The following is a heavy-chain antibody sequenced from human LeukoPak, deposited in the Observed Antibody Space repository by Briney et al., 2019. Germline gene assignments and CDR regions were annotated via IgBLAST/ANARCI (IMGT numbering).Heavy chain of an antibody. CDR2: IYTSGST. D-gene: IGHD1-26*01. Sequence: SETLSLTCTVSGGSISSGSYYWSWIRQPAGKGLEWIGRIYTSGSTSYNPSLESRVTISVDTSKNQFSLKVRSVTAADTAVYFCARGKSRGSHIDYWAREPWSPSPQ. J-gene: IGHJ4*02. V-gene: IGHV4-61*02. CDR3: ARGKSRGSHIDY. CDR1: GGSISSGSYY.